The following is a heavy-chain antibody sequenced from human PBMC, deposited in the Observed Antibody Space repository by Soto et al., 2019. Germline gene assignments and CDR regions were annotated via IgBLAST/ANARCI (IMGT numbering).Heavy chain of an antibody. V-gene: IGHV1-18*01. CDR1: GYTFPSYG. J-gene: IGHJ4*02. Sequence: QVQLVQSGAEVKKPGASVKVSCKASGYTFPSYGISWVRQAPGQGLAWMGWISGYNGNTNYAQMLQGRVTMTTDTSTSTAYMELRSLRYDDTAVYYCARDACSGGSCYRPLDYWGQGTLDRVSS. D-gene: IGHD2-15*01. CDR2: ISGYNGNT. CDR3: ARDACSGGSCYRPLDY.